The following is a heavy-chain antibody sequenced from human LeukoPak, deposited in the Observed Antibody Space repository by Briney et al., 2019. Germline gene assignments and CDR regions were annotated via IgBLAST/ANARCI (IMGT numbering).Heavy chain of an antibody. Sequence: PSETLSLTCTVSGGSISSYYWSWIRQPPGKGLEWIGYMYYSGSTNHNPSLKSRVTISVDTSENQFSLKLTSVTAADTAVYYCARRGYGSGWYWFDPWGQGTLVTVSS. D-gene: IGHD6-19*01. CDR3: ARRGYGSGWYWFDP. CDR2: MYYSGST. CDR1: GGSISSYY. J-gene: IGHJ5*02. V-gene: IGHV4-59*08.